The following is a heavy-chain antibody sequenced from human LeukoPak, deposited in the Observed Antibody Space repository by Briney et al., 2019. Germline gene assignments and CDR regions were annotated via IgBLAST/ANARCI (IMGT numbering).Heavy chain of an antibody. Sequence: ASIKVSYKASGYTFTNYGIILLRQDPGHPLEGIGWNSAYNGNTNYTQKLQGRVNMTTDKSTRTAYMELRSLRSDDTAVYYCARLGVAGNQCTKDYGMDVWGQGTTVTVS. CDR2: NSAYNGNT. V-gene: IGHV1-18*01. CDR3: ARLGVAGNQCTKDYGMDV. CDR1: GYTFTNYG. J-gene: IGHJ6*02. D-gene: IGHD2-8*01.